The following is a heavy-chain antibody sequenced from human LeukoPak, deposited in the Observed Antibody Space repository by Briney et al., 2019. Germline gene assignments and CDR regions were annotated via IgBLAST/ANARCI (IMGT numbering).Heavy chain of an antibody. CDR3: AKGLSVVGATIGY. CDR1: GFTFSSYA. J-gene: IGHJ4*02. V-gene: IGHV3-23*01. D-gene: IGHD1-26*01. CDR2: ISGSGGST. Sequence: GGSLRLSCAASGFTFSSYAMSWVRQAPGKGLEWVSAISGSGGSTYYADSVKGRFTISRDNSKNTLYLQMNSLRAEDAAVYYCAKGLSVVGATIGYWGQGTLVTVSS.